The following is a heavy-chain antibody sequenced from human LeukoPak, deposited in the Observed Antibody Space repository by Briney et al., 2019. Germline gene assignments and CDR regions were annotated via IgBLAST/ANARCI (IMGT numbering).Heavy chain of an antibody. J-gene: IGHJ4*02. Sequence: SETLSLTCTVSGYSISSGYYWGWIRQPPGKGLEWIGSIYHSGSTYYNPSLKSRVTISVDTSKNQFPLKLTSVTAADTAVYYCARGVNSGYFDYCGQGTLITVSS. V-gene: IGHV4-38-2*02. CDR1: GYSISSGYY. D-gene: IGHD1-26*01. CDR3: ARGVNSGYFDY. CDR2: IYHSGST.